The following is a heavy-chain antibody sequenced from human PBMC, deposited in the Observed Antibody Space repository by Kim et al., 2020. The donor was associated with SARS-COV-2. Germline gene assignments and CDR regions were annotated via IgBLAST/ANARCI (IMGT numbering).Heavy chain of an antibody. D-gene: IGHD3-16*02. Sequence: AAPVKGRFTISRDDSKNTLYLQMNSLKTEDTAVYYCTTPYYDYIWGSYPYWGQGTLVTVSS. V-gene: IGHV3-15*01. CDR3: TTPYYDYIWGSYPY. J-gene: IGHJ4*02.